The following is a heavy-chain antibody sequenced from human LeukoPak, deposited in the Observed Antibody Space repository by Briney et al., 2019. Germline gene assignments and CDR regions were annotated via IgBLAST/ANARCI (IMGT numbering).Heavy chain of an antibody. D-gene: IGHD6-19*01. CDR2: ISGSGGST. J-gene: IGHJ4*02. CDR3: AKISPRASGSYTGGFDY. CDR1: GFTFSSYA. V-gene: IGHV3-23*01. Sequence: GGSLRLSCAASGFTFSSYAMSWVRQAPGKGLEWVSAISGSGGSTYYADSVKGRFTISRDNSKNTLYLQMNSLRAEDTAVYYCAKISPRASGSYTGGFDYWGQGTLVTVSS.